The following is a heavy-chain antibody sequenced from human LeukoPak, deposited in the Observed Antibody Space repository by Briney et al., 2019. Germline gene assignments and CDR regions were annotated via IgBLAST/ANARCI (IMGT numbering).Heavy chain of an antibody. Sequence: GGSLRLSCAVSGFTFSSYWMSWVRQAPGKGLEWVSYISSSGSTIYYADSVKGRFTISRDNAKNSLYLQMNSLRAEDTAVYYCARKRGYSYGAYFDYWGQGTLVTVSS. CDR2: ISSSGSTI. J-gene: IGHJ4*02. CDR3: ARKRGYSYGAYFDY. D-gene: IGHD5-18*01. CDR1: GFTFSSYW. V-gene: IGHV3-48*04.